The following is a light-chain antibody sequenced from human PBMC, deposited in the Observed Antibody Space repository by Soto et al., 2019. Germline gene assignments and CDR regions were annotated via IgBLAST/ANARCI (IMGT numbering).Light chain of an antibody. J-gene: IGKJ1*01. Sequence: EIVMTQSPATLSVSPGERATLSCRASQSVSSNLAWYQQKPGQAPRLLIYGASTRATGIPARFSGSGSGTEFTLTISSLQSEDFAVYYCQQYXNWPGTFCQGTKV. CDR2: GAS. CDR3: QQYXNWPGT. CDR1: QSVSSN. V-gene: IGKV3-15*01.